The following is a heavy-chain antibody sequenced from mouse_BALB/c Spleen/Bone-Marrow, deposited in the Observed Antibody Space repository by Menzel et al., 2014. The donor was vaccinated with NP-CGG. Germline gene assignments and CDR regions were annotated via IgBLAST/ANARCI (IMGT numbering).Heavy chain of an antibody. Sequence: QVQLKQSGAELARPGASVKLSCKASGYTFTDYYINWVRQRTGQGLEWIGEIYPGNGNTYYNEKFKGKATLTADKSSSTAYMQLSSPTSEDSAVYFCARGGYYRYDGFAYWGQGTLVTVSA. CDR3: ARGGYYRYDGFAY. J-gene: IGHJ3*01. CDR1: GYTFTDYY. V-gene: IGHV1-77*01. D-gene: IGHD2-14*01. CDR2: IYPGNGNT.